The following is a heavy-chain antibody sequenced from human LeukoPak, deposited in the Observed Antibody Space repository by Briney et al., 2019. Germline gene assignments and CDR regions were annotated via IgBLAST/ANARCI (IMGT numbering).Heavy chain of an antibody. CDR3: ARAVTTSPG. D-gene: IGHD4-17*01. Sequence: PGGSLRLSCAASGFTFTSYAMNWVRQAPGKGLEWVSVIYSGGSTYYADSVKGRFTISRDNSKNTLYLQMNSLRAEDTAVYYCARAVTTSPGWGQGTLVTVSS. CDR2: IYSGGST. V-gene: IGHV3-53*01. J-gene: IGHJ4*02. CDR1: GFTFTSYA.